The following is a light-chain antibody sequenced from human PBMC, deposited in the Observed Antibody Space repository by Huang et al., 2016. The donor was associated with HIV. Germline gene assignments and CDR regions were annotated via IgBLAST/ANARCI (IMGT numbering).Light chain of an antibody. V-gene: IGKV3-11*01. CDR3: QQRSNWAPIT. Sequence: EIVLTQSPATLSLSPGERATPSCRASQSVSSYLAWYQQKPGQAPRLPIYDASNRATGIPARCSGSGSGTDFTLTISSLEPEDFAVYYCQQRSNWAPITFGGGTKVEIK. J-gene: IGKJ4*01. CDR1: QSVSSY. CDR2: DAS.